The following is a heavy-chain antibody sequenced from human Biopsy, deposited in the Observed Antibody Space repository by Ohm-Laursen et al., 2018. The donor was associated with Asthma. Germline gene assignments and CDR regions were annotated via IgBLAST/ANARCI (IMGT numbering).Heavy chain of an antibody. V-gene: IGHV4-39*07. J-gene: IGHJ4*02. Sequence: SQTLSLTCTVSGGSISSSSYYWGWIRRPPGKVLEFIGPIYYRGSPYSNPSLKSRVSLSENAAKNQFSLKVTSVTAADTAVYYCARCGGDCPIRGFDSWGPGTLVTVSS. D-gene: IGHD2-21*02. CDR1: GGSISSSSYY. CDR2: IYYRGSP. CDR3: ARCGGDCPIRGFDS.